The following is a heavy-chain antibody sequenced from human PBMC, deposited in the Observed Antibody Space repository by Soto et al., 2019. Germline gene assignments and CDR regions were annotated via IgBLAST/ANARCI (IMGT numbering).Heavy chain of an antibody. D-gene: IGHD4-17*01. Sequence: GASVKVSCKASGYTFTSYAMHWVRQAPGQRLEWMGWINAGNGNTKYSQKFQGRVTITTDTSASTAYMEVSSLRSDDTAVYYCARDYGGFFGYWGQGTLVTVSS. V-gene: IGHV1-3*01. CDR2: INAGNGNT. J-gene: IGHJ4*02. CDR3: ARDYGGFFGY. CDR1: GYTFTSYA.